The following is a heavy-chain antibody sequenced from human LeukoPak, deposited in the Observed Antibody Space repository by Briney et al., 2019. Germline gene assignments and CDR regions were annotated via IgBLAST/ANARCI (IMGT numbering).Heavy chain of an antibody. CDR3: AKDLGITMIVVGPGVFDY. Sequence: TGGSLRLSCAASGFTFSSYAMSWVRQAPGKGLEWVSAISGSGGSTYYADSVKGRFTISRDNSKNTLYLQMNSLRAEDTAVYYCAKDLGITMIVVGPGVFDYWGQGTLVTVSS. CDR2: ISGSGGST. D-gene: IGHD3-22*01. CDR1: GFTFSSYA. V-gene: IGHV3-23*01. J-gene: IGHJ4*02.